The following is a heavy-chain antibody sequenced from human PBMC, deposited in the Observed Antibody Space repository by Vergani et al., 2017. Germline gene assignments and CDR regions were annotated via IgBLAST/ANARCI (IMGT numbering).Heavy chain of an antibody. CDR3: ARDTLPSYGGGPFDY. Sequence: VQLVESGGGLVKPGGSLRLSCAASGFTFSDYYMSWIRQAPGKGLEWVSAISGSGGSTYYADSVKGRFTISRDNSKNTLYLQMNSLRAEDTAVYYCARDTLPSYGGGPFDYWGQGTLVTVSS. D-gene: IGHD4-17*01. CDR1: GFTFSDYY. CDR2: ISGSGGST. V-gene: IGHV3-23*04. J-gene: IGHJ4*02.